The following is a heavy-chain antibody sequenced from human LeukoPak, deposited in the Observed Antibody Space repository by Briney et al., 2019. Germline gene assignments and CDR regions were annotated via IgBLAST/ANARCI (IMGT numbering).Heavy chain of an antibody. J-gene: IGHJ4*02. V-gene: IGHV3-30*04. CDR1: GFTFSSYV. CDR3: ARAYYYDSLDY. D-gene: IGHD3-22*01. Sequence: PGGSLRLSCAASGFTFSSYVMHWVRQAPGKGLEWVAVISYDGSNKYYADSVKGRFTISRDNSKNTLYLQMNSLRAEDTAVYYCARAYYYDSLDYWGQGTLVTVSS. CDR2: ISYDGSNK.